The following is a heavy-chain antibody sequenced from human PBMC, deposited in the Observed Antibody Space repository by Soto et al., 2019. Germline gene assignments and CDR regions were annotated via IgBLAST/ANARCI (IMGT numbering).Heavy chain of an antibody. CDR3: AKQISPYCSRVTCYDLYFYYAMDV. Sequence: QVQLVESGGGVVQPGGSLRLSCAASGFPFSDYGIHWVRQAPGKGLEWVAVISSDGSNEYYADSVKGRFTISRDNSKNTVSLQMNSLTTEDSASYYCAKQISPYCSRVTCYDLYFYYAMDVWGQGTTVTVSS. CDR1: GFPFSDYG. D-gene: IGHD2-2*01. CDR2: ISSDGSNE. J-gene: IGHJ6*02. V-gene: IGHV3-30*18.